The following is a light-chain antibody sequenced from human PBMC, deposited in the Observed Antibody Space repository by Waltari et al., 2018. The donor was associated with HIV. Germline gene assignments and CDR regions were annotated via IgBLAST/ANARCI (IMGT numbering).Light chain of an antibody. Sequence: QPVLPQPPSAYGTPGHGVTISCSGSNSNTRPNSVSWYQHLPGMAPKPLIYRNNRRPSGIPDRFSGSRSGTSASLAISGLRSEDEADYYCATWDDSLIWVFGGGTKLTVL. J-gene: IGLJ3*02. CDR1: NSNTRPNS. CDR2: RNN. CDR3: ATWDDSLIWV. V-gene: IGLV1-47*01.